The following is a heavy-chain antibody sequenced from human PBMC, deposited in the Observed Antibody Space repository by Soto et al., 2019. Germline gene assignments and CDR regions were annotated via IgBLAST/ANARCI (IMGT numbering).Heavy chain of an antibody. CDR2: IDWDDDK. J-gene: IGHJ4*02. CDR3: PRINGVSESYYRPFDF. D-gene: IGHD1-26*01. CDR1: GLSLSTSGMC. V-gene: IGHV2-70*01. Sequence: SGPTLVNPTQTLTLTCTFSGLSLSTSGMCVSWIRQPPGKALEWLALIDWDDDKYYSTSLKTRLTISKDTSKNQVVLTMTNMDAVETATYYCPRINGVSESYYRPFDFWGQGTLVTVSS.